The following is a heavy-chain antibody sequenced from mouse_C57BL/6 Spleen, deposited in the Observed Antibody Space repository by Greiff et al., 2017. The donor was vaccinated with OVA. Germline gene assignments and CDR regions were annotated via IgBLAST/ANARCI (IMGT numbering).Heavy chain of an antibody. CDR1: GYAFSSSW. V-gene: IGHV1-82*01. D-gene: IGHD2-5*01. CDR2: IYPGDGDT. J-gene: IGHJ4*01. Sequence: VQLQQSGPELVKPGASVKISCKASGYAFSSSWMNWVKQRPGKGLEWIGRIYPGDGDTNYNGKFKGKATLTADKSSSTAYMQLSSLTSEDSAVYFGARDYSNYVDAMDYWGQGTSVTVSS. CDR3: ARDYSNYVDAMDY.